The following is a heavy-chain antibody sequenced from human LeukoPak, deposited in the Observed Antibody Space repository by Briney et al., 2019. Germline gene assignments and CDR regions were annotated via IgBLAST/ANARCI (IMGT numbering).Heavy chain of an antibody. V-gene: IGHV3-30*02. J-gene: IGHJ4*02. CDR1: GFTFSSYG. D-gene: IGHD3-10*01. Sequence: GGSLRLSCAASGFTFSSYGMHWIRQAPGKGLEWVAFIRYDGSNKYYADSVKGRFTISRDNSKNTLYLQMNSLRAEDTAVYYCAKDHFVYGSGSSGDYWGQGTLVTISS. CDR3: AKDHFVYGSGSSGDY. CDR2: IRYDGSNK.